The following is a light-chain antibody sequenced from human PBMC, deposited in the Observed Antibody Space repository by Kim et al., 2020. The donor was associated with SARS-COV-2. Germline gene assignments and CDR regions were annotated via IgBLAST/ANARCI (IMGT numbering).Light chain of an antibody. J-gene: IGLJ3*02. CDR2: GKN. CDR1: SLRSYY. V-gene: IGLV3-19*01. Sequence: LGQTIKITCKGDSLRSYYASWYQQKPGQAPVLVIYGKNSRPSEIPDRFSGSSSGNTASLTITGTQAEDEADYYCKSRDNSGNHVVFGGGTQLTVL. CDR3: KSRDNSGNHVV.